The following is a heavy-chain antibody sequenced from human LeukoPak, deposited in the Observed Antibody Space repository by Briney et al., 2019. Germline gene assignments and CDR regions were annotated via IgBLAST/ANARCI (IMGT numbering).Heavy chain of an antibody. Sequence: GESLQISCPGSGYTFNTYLIVWVRQMPGKGLEWMGIIYPGDSDTRYSPSFQGQVTISADKSITTAYLQWSSLKASDTAVYYCARRAYCGGDCTRAYYSYYAMDVWGQGTTVTVSS. J-gene: IGHJ6*02. D-gene: IGHD2-21*02. CDR1: GYTFNTYL. CDR3: ARRAYCGGDCTRAYYSYYAMDV. V-gene: IGHV5-51*01. CDR2: IYPGDSDT.